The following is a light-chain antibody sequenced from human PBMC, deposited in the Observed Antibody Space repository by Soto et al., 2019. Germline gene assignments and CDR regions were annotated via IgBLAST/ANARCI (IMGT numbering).Light chain of an antibody. CDR3: QEYNNWPWT. V-gene: IGKV3-15*01. CDR1: QSVSSH. CDR2: AAS. Sequence: DIVMTQSPATLSASPGGRVTVSCRASQSVSSHVAWYQQRPVQAPRLLINAASFRATGIPDRISGSGSETEFTLTISSLQSEDFAVYYCQEYNNWPWTFGPGTKVEI. J-gene: IGKJ1*01.